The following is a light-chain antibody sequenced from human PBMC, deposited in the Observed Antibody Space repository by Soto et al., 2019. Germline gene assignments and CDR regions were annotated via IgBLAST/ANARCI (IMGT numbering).Light chain of an antibody. Sequence: ETVLTQSPATLSLSPGERATLSCRASQSVGSSLAWYQQKPGQAPRLLINDASNRATGNPARFSGSGSGTDFALTITSLEPEDFAVYYCQQRNEWPLTFGGGTKVEIK. CDR2: DAS. V-gene: IGKV3-11*01. CDR3: QQRNEWPLT. J-gene: IGKJ4*01. CDR1: QSVGSS.